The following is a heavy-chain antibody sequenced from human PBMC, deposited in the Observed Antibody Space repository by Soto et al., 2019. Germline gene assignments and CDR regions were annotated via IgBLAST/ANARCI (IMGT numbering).Heavy chain of an antibody. J-gene: IGHJ3*02. CDR3: ARGPYNWNYWTVRSDAFDI. CDR1: GYTFTSYG. Sequence: ASVKVSCKASGYTFTSYGISWVRQAPGQGLEWMGWISAYNGNTNYAQKLQGRVTMTTDTSTSTAYMELRSLRSDDTAVYYCARGPYNWNYWTVRSDAFDIWGQGTMVTVSS. D-gene: IGHD1-7*01. V-gene: IGHV1-18*04. CDR2: ISAYNGNT.